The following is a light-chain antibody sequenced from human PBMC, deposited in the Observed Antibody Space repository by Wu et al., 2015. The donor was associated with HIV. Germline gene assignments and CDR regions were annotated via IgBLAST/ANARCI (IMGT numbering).Light chain of an antibody. CDR1: QGISNS. J-gene: IGKJ4*01. CDR3: QQYYSSPPELT. CDR2: AAS. Sequence: DRVYHSRCRASQGISNSLAWYPAKTTGKAPKLLLYAASRLESGVPSRLSGSGSGTDYTLTISSLQPEDFATYYCQQYYSSPPELTFGGGTKVEIK. V-gene: IGKV1-NL1*01.